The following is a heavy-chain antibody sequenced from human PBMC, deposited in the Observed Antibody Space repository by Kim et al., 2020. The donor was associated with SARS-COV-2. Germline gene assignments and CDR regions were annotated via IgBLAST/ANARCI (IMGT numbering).Heavy chain of an antibody. V-gene: IGHV4-34*01. J-gene: IGHJ4*02. CDR3: ATTLGY. CDR2: HRGSA. Sequence: HRGSANYRPSLKSRVTISIDTSNNQFSLRLSSMTAADTALYYCATTLGYWGQGTLVTVSS.